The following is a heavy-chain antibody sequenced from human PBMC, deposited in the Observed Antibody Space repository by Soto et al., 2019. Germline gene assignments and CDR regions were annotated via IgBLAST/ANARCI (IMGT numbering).Heavy chain of an antibody. J-gene: IGHJ4*02. V-gene: IGHV3-30*04. CDR2: TSFEGSYK. CDR3: VRAAGIAAAGSSQGVL. CDR1: GFAIRSNA. D-gene: IGHD6-13*01. Sequence: QVQLVESGGGVVQPGRSLRLSCEASGFAIRSNAIHWVRQAPGKGLEWVAVTSFEGSYKYYADSVKGRFTVSRDNSKNTVSLQMDSLTGEDSALYYCVRAAGIAAAGSSQGVLWGQGTLVTVSS.